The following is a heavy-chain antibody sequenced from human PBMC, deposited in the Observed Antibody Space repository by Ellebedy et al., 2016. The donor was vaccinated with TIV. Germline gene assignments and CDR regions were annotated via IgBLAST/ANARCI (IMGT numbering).Heavy chain of an antibody. D-gene: IGHD3-3*01. V-gene: IGHV3-69-1*01. CDR3: ARGGEGLGFLYYYYYMDV. CDR2: IGSRA. CDR1: GFNFGNYA. Sequence: GESLKISXAASGFNFGNYAMSWVRQAPGKGLQWVSAIGSRAYYADSVKGRFTISRDNAKNSLYLQMNSLRAEDTAVYYCARGGEGLGFLYYYYYMDVWGKGTTVTVSS. J-gene: IGHJ6*03.